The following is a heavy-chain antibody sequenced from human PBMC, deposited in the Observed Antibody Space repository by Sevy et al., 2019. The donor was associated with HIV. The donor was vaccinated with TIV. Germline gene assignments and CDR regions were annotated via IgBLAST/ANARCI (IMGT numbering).Heavy chain of an antibody. CDR3: ASHNYSDRSGYYYPVWSDY. CDR2: IFYSRSP. CDR1: SGSIRSSTYY. J-gene: IGHJ4*02. V-gene: IGHV4-39*01. Sequence: SETLSLTCTVSSGSIRSSTYYWAWIRQPPGKGLEWIGSIFYSRSPYYNPSLQSRLTISVDTSKNQFSLKLSSVTAADTAVYYCASHNYSDRSGYYYPVWSDYWGRGTLVTVSS. D-gene: IGHD3-22*01.